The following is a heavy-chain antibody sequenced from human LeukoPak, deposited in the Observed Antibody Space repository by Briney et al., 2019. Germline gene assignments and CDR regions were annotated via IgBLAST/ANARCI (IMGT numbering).Heavy chain of an antibody. V-gene: IGHV3-11*01. CDR2: ISSSGSTI. CDR1: GFTFSDYY. J-gene: IGHJ4*02. Sequence: GGSLRLSCAASGFTFSDYYMSWTRQAPGKGLEWVSYISSSGSTIYYADSVKGRFTISRDNSKNTLYLQMNSLRAEDTAVYYCAKDPMTISEIWYWGQGTLVTVSS. D-gene: IGHD3-3*01. CDR3: AKDPMTISEIWY.